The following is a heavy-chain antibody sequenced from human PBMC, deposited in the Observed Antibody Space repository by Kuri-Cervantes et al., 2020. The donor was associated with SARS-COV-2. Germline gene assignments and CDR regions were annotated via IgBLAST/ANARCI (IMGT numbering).Heavy chain of an antibody. CDR3: ARDSNYGDDAFDI. V-gene: IGHV1-8*02. J-gene: IGHJ3*02. D-gene: IGHD4-11*01. CDR2: MNPNSGNT. CDR1: GYTFTSYG. Sequence: ASVKVSCKASGYTFTSYGISWVRQAPGQGLEWMGWMNPNSGNTGYAQKFQGRVTMTRNTSISTAYMELSSLRSEDTAVYYCARDSNYGDDAFDIWGQGTMVTVSS.